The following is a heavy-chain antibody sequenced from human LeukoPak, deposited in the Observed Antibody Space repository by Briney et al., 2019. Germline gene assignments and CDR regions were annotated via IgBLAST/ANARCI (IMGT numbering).Heavy chain of an antibody. CDR2: IWYDGSKK. V-gene: IGHV3-33*06. CDR3: AKDGGGFCSSTSCSPSYSFED. D-gene: IGHD2-2*01. Sequence: PGGSLRLSCAASGFTFSSYGMHGLRQAPGKGLEWVAVIWYDGSKKHDAEPLKARSTITRDNSKKEPDPQTNSLREENTAVYYCAKDGGGFCSSTSCSPSYSFEDWGQGTRVTVSS. J-gene: IGHJ4*02. CDR1: GFTFSSYG.